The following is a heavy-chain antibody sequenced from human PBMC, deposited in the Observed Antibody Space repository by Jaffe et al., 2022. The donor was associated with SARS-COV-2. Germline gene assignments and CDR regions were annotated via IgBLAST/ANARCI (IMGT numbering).Heavy chain of an antibody. Sequence: EVQLVESGGGWVQPGQSLRLSCTVSGFTFGGYAMSWFRQAPGKGLEWVGFIRSKAYSRTTEYAASVEGRFTISRDDSKSIAYLQMNSLKTEDTAVYYCVRVTRYGDYVFDYWGQGNQVTVSS. V-gene: IGHV3-49*03. CDR2: IRSKAYSRTT. D-gene: IGHD4-17*01. J-gene: IGHJ4*02. CDR1: GFTFGGYA. CDR3: VRVTRYGDYVFDY.